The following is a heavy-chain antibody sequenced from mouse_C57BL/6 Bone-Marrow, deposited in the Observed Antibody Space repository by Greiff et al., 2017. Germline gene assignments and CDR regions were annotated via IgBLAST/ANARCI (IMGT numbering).Heavy chain of an antibody. CDR1: GYTFTSYW. CDR2: IHPSDSDT. V-gene: IGHV1-74*01. D-gene: IGHD2-5*01. CDR3: ALYYSNPYAMDY. Sequence: QVQLQQPGAELVKPGASVKVSCKASGYTFTSYWMHWVKQRPGQGLEWIGRIHPSDSDTNYNQKFKGKATLTVDKSSSTAYMQLSSLTSEDSAVYYCALYYSNPYAMDYWGQGTSVTSSS. J-gene: IGHJ4*01.